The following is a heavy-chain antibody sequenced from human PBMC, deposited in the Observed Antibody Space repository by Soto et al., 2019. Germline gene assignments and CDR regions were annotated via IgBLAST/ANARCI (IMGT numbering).Heavy chain of an antibody. CDR2: FDPEDGET. V-gene: IGHV1-24*01. Sequence: ASVKVSCKVSGYTLTELSMHWVRQAPGKGLEWMGGFDPEDGETIYAQKFQGRVTMTEDTSTDTAYMELSSLRSEDTAVYYCATLPMITFGGVPDVFDIWGQGTMVTVSS. CDR3: ATLPMITFGGVPDVFDI. D-gene: IGHD3-16*01. CDR1: GYTLTELS. J-gene: IGHJ3*02.